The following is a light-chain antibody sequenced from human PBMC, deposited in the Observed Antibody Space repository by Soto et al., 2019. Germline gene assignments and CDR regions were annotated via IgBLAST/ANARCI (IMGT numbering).Light chain of an antibody. Sequence: EIVMTQSPGTLSVSPGERATLSCRASQSVSSNLAWYQHKPGQAPRLLIYGASTRATGIPARFSGSGSGTEFTLTISSLQSEDFAVYYCQHYDHPAWSFGQGTKVEIK. V-gene: IGKV3-15*01. CDR2: GAS. CDR1: QSVSSN. J-gene: IGKJ1*01. CDR3: QHYDHPAWS.